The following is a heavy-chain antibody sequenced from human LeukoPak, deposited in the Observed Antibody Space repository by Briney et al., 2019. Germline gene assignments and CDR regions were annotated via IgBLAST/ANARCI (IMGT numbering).Heavy chain of an antibody. J-gene: IGHJ4*02. CDR2: IYSSGSP. D-gene: IGHD1-26*01. CDR3: ARGSYSYYFDY. V-gene: IGHV4-59*01. Sequence: SETLSLTYTVSGGPISSYSWSWIRQPPGKGLEWNGCIYSSGSPNYNPSLKSRVTISVDTSKNQFSLKLSSVTAADTAVYYCARGSYSYYFDYWGQGTLVTVSS. CDR1: GGPISSYS.